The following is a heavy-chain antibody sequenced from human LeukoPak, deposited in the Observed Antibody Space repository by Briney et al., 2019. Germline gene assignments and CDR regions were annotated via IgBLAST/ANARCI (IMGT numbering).Heavy chain of an antibody. J-gene: IGHJ4*02. CDR2: IKQDGSEK. Sequence: PGGSLRLSCAVSGFTLSNFWMAWVRQAPGKGLGWVANIKQDGSEKYYADSVKGRFTISRDNAKNSLYLQMNTLRVEDTAVYYCAQGGATISDYWGQGALVTVSS. CDR1: GFTLSNFW. V-gene: IGHV3-7*01. D-gene: IGHD5-12*01. CDR3: AQGGATISDY.